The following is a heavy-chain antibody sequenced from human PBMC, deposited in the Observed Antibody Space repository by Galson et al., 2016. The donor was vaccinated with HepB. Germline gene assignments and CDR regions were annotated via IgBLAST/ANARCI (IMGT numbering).Heavy chain of an antibody. CDR1: GGSIGRMSYY. D-gene: IGHD6-6*01. CDR3: ARHILSSSPYYFDY. J-gene: IGHJ4*02. V-gene: IGHV4-39*01. Sequence: SETLSLTCSVSGGSIGRMSYYWAWIRQPPGKGLGWIGSIYYSGSTYYNPSLKSRVTISVDTSKNQFSLKLSSVTAADTAVYYCARHILSSSPYYFDYWGQGTLVTVSS. CDR2: IYYSGST.